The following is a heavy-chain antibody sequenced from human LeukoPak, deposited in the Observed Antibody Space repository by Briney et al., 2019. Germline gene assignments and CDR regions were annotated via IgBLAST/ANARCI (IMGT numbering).Heavy chain of an antibody. V-gene: IGHV1-2*05. Sequence: ASVKVSCKASGYTFTGYYMHWVRQAPGQGLEWMGRINPNSGGTNYAQKFQGRVTMTRDTSIVAAYTELSSLSSDDTGVYYCGVHWGSGYYFDLWGRGILVTVSS. CDR3: GVHWGSGYYFDL. D-gene: IGHD7-27*01. CDR1: GYTFTGYY. CDR2: INPNSGGT. J-gene: IGHJ2*01.